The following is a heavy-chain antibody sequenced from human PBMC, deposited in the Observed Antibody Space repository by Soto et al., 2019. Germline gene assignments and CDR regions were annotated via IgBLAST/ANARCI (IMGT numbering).Heavy chain of an antibody. D-gene: IGHD1-7*01. J-gene: IGHJ2*01. CDR3: ARGGTANDWYFDL. V-gene: IGHV4-59*01. CDR1: GGSISSYY. CDR2: IYYSGST. Sequence: QVQLQESGPGLVKPSETLSLTCTVSGGSISSYYWRWIRQPPGEGLEWLGGIYYSGSTDYNPSLKSRVTILVDTSKNQFSLRLTSVTAADTAVYYCARGGTANDWYFDLWGRGTLVTVSS.